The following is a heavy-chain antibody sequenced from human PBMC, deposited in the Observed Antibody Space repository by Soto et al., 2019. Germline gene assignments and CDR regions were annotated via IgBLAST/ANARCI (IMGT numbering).Heavy chain of an antibody. Sequence: EEQLVESGGGLVQPGGSLTLSCAVSGFTFSDHYMEWVRQAPGKGLEWVARSRNKAKSYTTDYAASVKGRFTVSRDLSMNSLYLQMNNLKTADTAVYYCSRMEGGWGQGTLVTVSS. CDR3: SRMEGG. V-gene: IGHV3-72*01. CDR1: GFTFSDHY. D-gene: IGHD1-26*01. J-gene: IGHJ4*02. CDR2: SRNKAKSYTT.